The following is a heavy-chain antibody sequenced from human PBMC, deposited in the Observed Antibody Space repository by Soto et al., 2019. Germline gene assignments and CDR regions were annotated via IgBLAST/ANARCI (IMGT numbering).Heavy chain of an antibody. J-gene: IGHJ3*02. V-gene: IGHV5-10-1*03. CDR1: GYSFTSYW. CDR3: ATPAYYDFWSGYYGAFDI. Sequence: EVQLVQSGAEVKKPGESLRISCKGSGYSFTSYWISWVRQMPGKGLEWMGRIDPSDSYTNYSPSFQGHVTISADKSISTAYLQWSSLKASDTAMYYCATPAYYDFWSGYYGAFDIWGQGTMVTVSS. CDR2: IDPSDSYT. D-gene: IGHD3-3*01.